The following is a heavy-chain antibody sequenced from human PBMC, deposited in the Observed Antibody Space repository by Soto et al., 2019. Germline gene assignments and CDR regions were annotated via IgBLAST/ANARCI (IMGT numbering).Heavy chain of an antibody. CDR2: ISSTTNYI. Sequence: KPGGSLRLSCAASGFTFTRYSMNWVRQAPGKGLEWVSSISSTTNYIYYGDSMKGRFTISRDNAKNSLYLEMNSLRAEDTAVYYCARESEDLTSNFDYWGQGTLVTASS. V-gene: IGHV3-21*06. CDR3: ARESEDLTSNFDY. J-gene: IGHJ4*02. CDR1: GFTFTRYS.